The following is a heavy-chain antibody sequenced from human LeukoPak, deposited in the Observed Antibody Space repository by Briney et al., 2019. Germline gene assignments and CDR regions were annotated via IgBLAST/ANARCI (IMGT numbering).Heavy chain of an antibody. J-gene: IGHJ4*02. CDR1: GFTFSSYS. CDR2: ISSSSSYI. Sequence: PGGSLRLSCAASGFTFSSYSMNWVRQAPGKGLEWVLSISSSSSYIYYADSVKGRFTISRDNAKNSLYLQMNSLRAEDTAVYYCARGGAYISAVAGTLDYWGQGTLVTVSS. V-gene: IGHV3-21*01. D-gene: IGHD6-19*01. CDR3: ARGGAYISAVAGTLDY.